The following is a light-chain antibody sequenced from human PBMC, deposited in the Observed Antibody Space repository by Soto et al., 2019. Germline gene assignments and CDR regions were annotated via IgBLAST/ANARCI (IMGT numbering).Light chain of an antibody. V-gene: IGLV2-23*01. CDR3: CSYAGSKPEVV. CDR2: EGS. J-gene: IGLJ2*01. Sequence: QSVLTQPASVSGSPGQSSTISCTGTSSDVGSYNLVSWYQQHPGKAPKLMIYEGSKRPSGVSNRFSGSKSGNTASLTISGLQAEDEADYYCCSYAGSKPEVVFGGGTKLTVL. CDR1: SSDVGSYNL.